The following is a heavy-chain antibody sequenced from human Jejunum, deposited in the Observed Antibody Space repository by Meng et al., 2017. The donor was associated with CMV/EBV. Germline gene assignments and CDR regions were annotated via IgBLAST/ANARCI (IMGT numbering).Heavy chain of an antibody. CDR1: YE. CDR2: ISSSDVI. J-gene: IGHJ4*02. Sequence: YEMNWVRKAPGKGLEWISYISSSDVIYYADSVKGRFTISRDNAQSSLFLHMNNLRAEDTAVYFCARQNYDYWSDYAVFFDLWGQGTLVTVSS. CDR3: ARQNYDYWSDYAVFFDL. D-gene: IGHD3-3*01. V-gene: IGHV3-48*03.